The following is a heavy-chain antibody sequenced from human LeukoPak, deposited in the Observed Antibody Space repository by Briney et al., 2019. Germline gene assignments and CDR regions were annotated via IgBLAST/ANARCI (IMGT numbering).Heavy chain of an antibody. Sequence: GGSLRLSCAASGFTFNSYAMTWVRQAPGKGLEWVSVISDSGGWTYYADSVKGRFTISRDNSKNTLYLQLNSLRAEDTAVYYCAKVRGTEENRYFDYWGQGTLVTVSS. J-gene: IGHJ4*02. V-gene: IGHV3-23*01. CDR3: AKVRGTEENRYFDY. CDR2: ISDSGGWT. CDR1: GFTFNSYA.